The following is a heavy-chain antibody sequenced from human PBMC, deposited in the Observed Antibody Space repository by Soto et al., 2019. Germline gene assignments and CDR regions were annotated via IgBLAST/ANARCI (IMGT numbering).Heavy chain of an antibody. CDR2: INSDDTSS. CDR3: ARGCRWGGHYSCDY. J-gene: IGHJ4*02. D-gene: IGHD3-16*01. CDR1: GLSVSNYW. V-gene: IGHV3-74*01. Sequence: EVQLMESGGGLVQPGGSLRLSCAASGLSVSNYWMHWVRQTPGKGLVWVSRINSDDTSSSYAASVKGRFTISRDNAKNTLYLQMNSLRAEDTAVYYCARGCRWGGHYSCDYWGQGTLVTVSS.